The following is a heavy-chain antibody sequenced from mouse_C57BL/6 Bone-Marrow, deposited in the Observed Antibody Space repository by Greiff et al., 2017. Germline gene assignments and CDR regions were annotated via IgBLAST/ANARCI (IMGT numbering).Heavy chain of an antibody. Sequence: QVQLQQPGAELVKPGASVKLSCKASGYTFTSYWMHWVKQRPGQGLEWIGMIHPNSGSTNYNEKFKSKATLTVDKSSSTAYMQLSSLTSEDSAVYYCAIMIYGNKRRAMDYWGQGTSVTVSS. J-gene: IGHJ4*01. D-gene: IGHD2-1*01. V-gene: IGHV1-64*01. CDR1: GYTFTSYW. CDR2: IHPNSGST. CDR3: AIMIYGNKRRAMDY.